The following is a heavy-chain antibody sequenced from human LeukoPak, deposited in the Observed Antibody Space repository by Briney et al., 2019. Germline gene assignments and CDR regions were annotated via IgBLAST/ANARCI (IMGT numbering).Heavy chain of an antibody. J-gene: IGHJ4*02. CDR3: AKDRITMVRGVIIFDY. V-gene: IGHV3-23*01. CDR2: ISGSGGST. CDR1: GFTFSSYA. D-gene: IGHD3-10*01. Sequence: GGSLRLSCAASGFTFSSYAMSWVRQAPGKGLEWVSAISGSGGSTYYADSVKGRFTISRDNSKNTLYLQMNSLRAGDTAVHYCAKDRITMVRGVIIFDYWGQGTLVTVSS.